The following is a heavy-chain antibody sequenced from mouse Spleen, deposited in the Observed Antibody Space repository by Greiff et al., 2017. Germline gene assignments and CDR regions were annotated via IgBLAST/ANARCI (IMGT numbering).Heavy chain of an antibody. V-gene: IGHV5-17*02. CDR1: GFTFSSFG. CDR2: ISSGSSTI. D-gene: IGHD2-14*01. J-gene: IGHJ1*01. Sequence: DVKLVESGGGLVQPGGSRKLSCAASGFTFSSFGMHWVRQAPEKGLEWVAYISSGSSTIYYADTVKGRFTISRDNPKNTLFLQMTSLRSEDTAMYYCAREVPWYFDVWGAGTTVTVSS. CDR3: AREVPWYFDV.